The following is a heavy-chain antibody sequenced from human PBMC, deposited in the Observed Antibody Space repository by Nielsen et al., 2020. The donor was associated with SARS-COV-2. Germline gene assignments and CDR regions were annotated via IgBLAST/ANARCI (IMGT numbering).Heavy chain of an antibody. V-gene: IGHV3-74*01. J-gene: IGHJ6*02. CDR2: INSDGSST. CDR1: GFTFSSYW. CDR3: ARDLDYYGMDV. Sequence: GESLKIPCAASGFTFSSYWMHWVRQAPGKGLVWVSRINSDGSSTSYADSVKGRFTIYRDNSKNTLYLQMNSLRAEDTAVYYCARDLDYYGMDVWGQGTTVTVSS.